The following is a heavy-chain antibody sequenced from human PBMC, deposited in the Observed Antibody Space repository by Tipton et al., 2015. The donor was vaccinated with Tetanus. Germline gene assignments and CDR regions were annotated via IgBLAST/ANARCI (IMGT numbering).Heavy chain of an antibody. V-gene: IGHV3-74*01. D-gene: IGHD6-19*01. J-gene: IGHJ4*02. CDR3: ARDPPLAVPGPEFDY. CDR2: INSDGSST. CDR1: EFSFSSYW. Sequence: SLRLSCAASEFSFSSYWMHWVRQVPGRGLVWVSRINSDGSSTDYADSVKGRFTISRDNGKNTLYLQMDSLRVDDTAVYYCARDPPLAVPGPEFDYWGQGTLVTVSS.